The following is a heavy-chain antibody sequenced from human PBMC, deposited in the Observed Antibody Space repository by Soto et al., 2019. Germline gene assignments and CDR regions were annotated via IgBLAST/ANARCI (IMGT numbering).Heavy chain of an antibody. CDR1: GYSFKDHY. Sequence: ASVKVSCKASGYSFKDHYMHWVRQAPGRGLEWVGIINPSGEHTNYAQQFRGRVAMTRDTSTSTAYMELRSLRSEDTAVYFCARISCKGGSCYFDFDHWGQGIPVTVSS. V-gene: IGHV1-46*02. CDR2: INPSGEHT. D-gene: IGHD2-15*01. CDR3: ARISCKGGSCYFDFDH. J-gene: IGHJ4*02.